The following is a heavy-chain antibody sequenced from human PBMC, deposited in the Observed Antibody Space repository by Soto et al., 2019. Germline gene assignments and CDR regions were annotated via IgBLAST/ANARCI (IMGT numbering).Heavy chain of an antibody. D-gene: IGHD6-19*01. V-gene: IGHV4-59*01. CDR2: IYYSGST. CDR3: ANERIAVAGYALDY. Sequence: PSETLSLTCTVSGGSISSYYWGWIRQPPGKGLEWIGYIYYSGSTNYNPSLKSRVTISVDTSKNQFSLRAEDTAVYYCANERIAVAGYALDYWGQGTLVTVS. J-gene: IGHJ4*02. CDR1: GGSISSYY.